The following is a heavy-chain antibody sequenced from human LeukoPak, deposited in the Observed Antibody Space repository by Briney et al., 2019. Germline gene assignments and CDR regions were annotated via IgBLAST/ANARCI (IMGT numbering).Heavy chain of an antibody. CDR2: IYYSGST. Sequence: SETLSLTCTVSGDSISSYYWSWIRQPPGKGLEWIGYIYYSGSTNYNPSLKSRVTISVDTSKNQFSLKLSSVTAADTAVYYCATTRREDGSGSFDYWGQGTLVTVSS. CDR1: GDSISSYY. J-gene: IGHJ4*01. V-gene: IGHV4-59*08. CDR3: ATTRREDGSGSFDY. D-gene: IGHD3-10*01.